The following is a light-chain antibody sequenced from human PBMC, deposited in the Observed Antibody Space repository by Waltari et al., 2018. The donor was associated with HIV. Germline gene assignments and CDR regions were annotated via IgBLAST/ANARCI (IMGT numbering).Light chain of an antibody. Sequence: QSALTQPASVSGSPGPSITISCTGTSSDVGGYNYVSWYQPHPGKAPKLMIFEVSNRPSGVSNRFSGSKSVNTASLTISGLQAEDEADYYCSSYTTRSTPDPNWVFGGGTKLTVL. CDR3: SSYTTRSTPDPNWV. V-gene: IGLV2-14*01. CDR2: EVS. J-gene: IGLJ3*02. CDR1: SSDVGGYNY.